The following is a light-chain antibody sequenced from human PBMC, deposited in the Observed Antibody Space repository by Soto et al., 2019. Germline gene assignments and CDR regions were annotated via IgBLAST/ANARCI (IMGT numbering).Light chain of an antibody. CDR1: QSISNH. J-gene: IGKJ4*01. V-gene: IGKV3-11*01. CDR3: QQFNNYPLT. CDR2: DAS. Sequence: EIVLTQAPATLSLSPGEGATLSCRASQSISNHLAWYQQTPGQAPTLLIYDASNRATGIPPRFSGSGSGTDFTLTISSLQPEDFATYYCQQFNNYPLTFGGGTKVDIK.